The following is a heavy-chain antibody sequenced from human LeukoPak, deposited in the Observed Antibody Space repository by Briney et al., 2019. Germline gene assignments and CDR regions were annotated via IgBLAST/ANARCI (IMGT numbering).Heavy chain of an antibody. J-gene: IGHJ3*02. D-gene: IGHD3-10*01. CDR1: GYSFTSYW. V-gene: IGHV5-51*01. CDR2: IYPGDSDT. CDR3: ARHYYGSGSYYNGGLGAFDI. Sequence: GESLKISWKGSGYSFTSYWIGWVRQMPGKGLEWMGIIYPGDSDTRYSPSFQGQVTISADKSISTAYLQWSSLKASDTAMYYCARHYYGSGSYYNGGLGAFDIWGQGTMVTVSS.